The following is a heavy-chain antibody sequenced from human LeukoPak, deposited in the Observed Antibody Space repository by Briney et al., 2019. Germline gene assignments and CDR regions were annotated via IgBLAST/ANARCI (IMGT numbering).Heavy chain of an antibody. Sequence: GGSLRLSCAASGFTFSSYAMSWVRQAPGKGLEWVSSISSSSYIYYADSVKGRFTISRDNAKNSLYLQMNSLRAEDTAVYYCARDHLVGMPYSWGQGTLVTVSS. CDR1: GFTFSSYA. V-gene: IGHV3-21*01. CDR3: ARDHLVGMPYS. CDR2: ISSSSYI. D-gene: IGHD1-26*01. J-gene: IGHJ4*02.